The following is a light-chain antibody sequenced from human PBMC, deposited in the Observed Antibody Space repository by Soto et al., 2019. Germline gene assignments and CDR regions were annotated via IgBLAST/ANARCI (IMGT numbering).Light chain of an antibody. CDR2: GAS. Sequence: ETVLTQSPGTLSLSPGETATLSCRASQSVASNSLAWYQQKPGQAPRLLVYGASRRATDIPDRFSGRGSGTDFTLTINRLEPEDFAVYYCQNYDSSPYTFGQGTKLEIK. V-gene: IGKV3-20*01. CDR3: QNYDSSPYT. CDR1: QSVASNS. J-gene: IGKJ2*01.